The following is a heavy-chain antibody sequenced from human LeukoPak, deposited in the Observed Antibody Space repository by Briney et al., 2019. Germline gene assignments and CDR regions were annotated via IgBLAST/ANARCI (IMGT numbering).Heavy chain of an antibody. CDR3: ARHPPVYYDSSGYCSRKPHFDY. D-gene: IGHD3-22*01. CDR1: GGSISSDNYY. V-gene: IGHV4-39*01. J-gene: IGHJ4*02. Sequence: SETLSLTCTVSGGSISSDNYYWSWIRQPPGKGLEWIGEINHSGSTNYNPSLKSRVTISVDTSKNQFSLKLSSVTAADTAVYYCARHPPVYYDSSGYCSRKPHFDYWGQGTLVTVSS. CDR2: INHSGST.